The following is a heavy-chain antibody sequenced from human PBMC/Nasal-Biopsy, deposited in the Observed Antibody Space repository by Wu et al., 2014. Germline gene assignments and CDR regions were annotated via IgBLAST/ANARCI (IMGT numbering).Heavy chain of an antibody. CDR2: IDWDDDK. CDR1: GFSLSTSGMC. D-gene: IGHD1-1*01. Sequence: VKPTQTLTLTCTFSGFSLSTSGMCVSWIRQPPGKALEWLARIDWDDDKSYSTSLKTRLTISKDSSKNQVVLTMTNMDPVDTATYYCARTRALAEGDYFDYWGQGTLVPVSS. CDR3: ARTRALAEGDYFDY. J-gene: IGHJ4*02. V-gene: IGHV2-70*11.